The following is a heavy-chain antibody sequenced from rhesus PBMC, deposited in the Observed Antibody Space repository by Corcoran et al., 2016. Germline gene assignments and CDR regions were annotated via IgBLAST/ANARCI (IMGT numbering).Heavy chain of an antibody. V-gene: IGHV4S14*01. D-gene: IGHD4-29*01. J-gene: IGHJ4*01. CDR3: ASDQGLRGDY. Sequence: QVQLQESGPGLVKPSETLSLTCAFSGCSISGYYYWSWIRQPQGTGREWIGSIYGRGGSNYLNPSLKSRGTLSVDTSKNQFSLKLSSVTAADTAVYYCASDQGLRGDYWGQGVLVTVSS. CDR2: IYGRGGSN. CDR1: GCSISGYYY.